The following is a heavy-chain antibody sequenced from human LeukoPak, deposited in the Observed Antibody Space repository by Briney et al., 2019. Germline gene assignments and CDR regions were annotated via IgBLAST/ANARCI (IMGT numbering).Heavy chain of an antibody. Sequence: SETLSLTCAVYGGSFSGYYWSWIRQPPGKGLEWIGEINHSGSTNYNPYLKSRVTISVDTSKNQFSLKLSSGTAADTAVYYCARGRLPSLPYYGSVAPFDYWGQGTLVTVSS. CDR3: ARGRLPSLPYYGSVAPFDY. J-gene: IGHJ4*02. D-gene: IGHD3-10*01. CDR1: GGSFSGYY. V-gene: IGHV4-34*01. CDR2: INHSGST.